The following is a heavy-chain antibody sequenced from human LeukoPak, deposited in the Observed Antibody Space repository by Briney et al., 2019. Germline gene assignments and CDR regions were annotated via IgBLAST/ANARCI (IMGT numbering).Heavy chain of an antibody. D-gene: IGHD6-13*01. J-gene: IGHJ4*02. CDR2: ISWNSGSI. V-gene: IGHV3-9*01. Sequence: PGGSLRLSCAASGFTFDDYAMHWVRQAPGKGLEWVSGISWNSGSIGYADSVKGRFTISRDNAKNSLYLQMNSLRAEDTALYYCAKDATYSSSWYGQFYYWGQGTLVTVSS. CDR1: GFTFDDYA. CDR3: AKDATYSSSWYGQFYY.